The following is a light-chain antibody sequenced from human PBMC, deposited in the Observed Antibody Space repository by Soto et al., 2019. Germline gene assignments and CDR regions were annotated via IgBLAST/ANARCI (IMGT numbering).Light chain of an antibody. CDR3: VTFTTTSTHV. CDR2: EVN. CDR1: SSDIGAYDY. J-gene: IGLJ1*01. V-gene: IGLV2-14*01. Sequence: QSALTQPASLSGSPGQSITISCTGTSSDIGAYDYVSWLQQHPGKAPKLMISEVNNRPSGFSNRFSGSKSGNTAYLPISGLQVEDEAEYFGVTFTTTSTHVCGAGTKGTVL.